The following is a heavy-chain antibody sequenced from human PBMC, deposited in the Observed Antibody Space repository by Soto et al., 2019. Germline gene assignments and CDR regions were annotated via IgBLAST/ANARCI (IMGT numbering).Heavy chain of an antibody. Sequence: SETLSLTCTVSGGSISSGGYYWSWIRRYPGKGLEWIGYIYYSGSTYSNPSLKSRVTISLDTSKNQFSLKLSSVTAADTAVYYCARDREYCSGGSCTDAFDIWGQGTMVNVS. CDR1: GGSISSGGYY. CDR2: IYYSGST. CDR3: ARDREYCSGGSCTDAFDI. V-gene: IGHV4-31*03. D-gene: IGHD2-15*01. J-gene: IGHJ3*02.